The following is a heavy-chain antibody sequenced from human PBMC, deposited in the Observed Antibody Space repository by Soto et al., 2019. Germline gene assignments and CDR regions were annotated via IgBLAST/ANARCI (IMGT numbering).Heavy chain of an antibody. CDR2: ISHDGSNK. Sequence: QVQLVESGGGVVQPGRSLRLSCAASGFTFSSYAMHWVRQAPGKGLEWVTIISHDGSNKYYADSVKGRFTISRDNSKKTLFLQMNSLRPDDKSVYYCARDGSGWGSCWMPAYWGQGSLVTVSS. CDR1: GFTFSSYA. CDR3: ARDGSGWGSCWMPAY. V-gene: IGHV3-30-3*01. J-gene: IGHJ4*02. D-gene: IGHD6-13*01.